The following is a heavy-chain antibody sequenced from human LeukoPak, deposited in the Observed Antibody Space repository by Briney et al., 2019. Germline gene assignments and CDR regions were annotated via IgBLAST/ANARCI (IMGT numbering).Heavy chain of an antibody. Sequence: PSETLSLTCTVSGGSISSYYWSWIRQPPGKGLEWIGYIYYSGSTNYNPSLKSRVTMSLDTSTNQFSLKLSSVTAADTAVYYCAALYSNYYYMDGWGKGTTVTVSS. CDR2: IYYSGST. CDR3: AALYSNYYYMDG. V-gene: IGHV4-59*01. D-gene: IGHD4-11*01. J-gene: IGHJ6*03. CDR1: GGSISSYY.